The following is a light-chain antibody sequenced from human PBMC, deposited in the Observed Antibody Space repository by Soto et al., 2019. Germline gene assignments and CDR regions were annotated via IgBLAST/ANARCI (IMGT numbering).Light chain of an antibody. Sequence: DIHMTQSPSSLSASVGDGVTITCRASESVSRFLTWYQQKPGKAPHLLIIGASTLHAGVPSRFSGSGSGTEFTLTISSVQPEDFAIYYCQQTHSAPRTFGQGTRLDIK. CDR1: ESVSRF. CDR2: GAS. J-gene: IGKJ1*01. V-gene: IGKV1-39*01. CDR3: QQTHSAPRT.